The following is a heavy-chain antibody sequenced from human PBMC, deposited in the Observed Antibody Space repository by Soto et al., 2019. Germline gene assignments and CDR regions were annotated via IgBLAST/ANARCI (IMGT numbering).Heavy chain of an antibody. CDR3: TIVRVADSALDH. CDR1: VFSFSNNG. D-gene: IGHD3-10*02. J-gene: IGHJ4*02. CDR2: MSYDGSDT. Sequence: LRLSCVGSVFSFSNNGMHWVRQTPGKGLEWVAFMSYDGSDTFYADSVKGRFTISRDNSKNTLFLHMSNLRAEDTAMYYCTIVRVADSALDHWGQGTLVTVSS. V-gene: IGHV3-30*03.